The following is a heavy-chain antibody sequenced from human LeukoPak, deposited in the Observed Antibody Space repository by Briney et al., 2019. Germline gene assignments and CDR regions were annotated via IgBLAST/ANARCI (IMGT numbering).Heavy chain of an antibody. V-gene: IGHV3-7*01. Sequence: PGGSLRLSCAASGFIFSSNWMSWVRQAPGKGLEWVANIKQDGSEKYYVDSVKGRFTISRDNAKNSLYLQMNSLRAEDTAVYYCATDLWFFGAESKNDAFDIWGQGTMVTVSS. D-gene: IGHD3-10*01. J-gene: IGHJ3*02. CDR3: ATDLWFFGAESKNDAFDI. CDR1: GFIFSSNW. CDR2: IKQDGSEK.